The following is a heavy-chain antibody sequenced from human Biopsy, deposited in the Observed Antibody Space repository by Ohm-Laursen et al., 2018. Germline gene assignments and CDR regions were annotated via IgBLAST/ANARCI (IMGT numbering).Heavy chain of an antibody. CDR3: TRGGYYYDSPAYYYWFDP. CDR2: INAKTGDT. Sequence: ASVKVSCKASGYTFTGYHVHWVRQAPGQGLERMGWINAKTGDTNYAQKFQGRVTMTRDTSISTAYVDLSSLRSDDTAVYYCTRGGYYYDSPAYYYWFDPWGQGTLVTVSS. D-gene: IGHD3-22*01. CDR1: GYTFTGYH. J-gene: IGHJ5*02. V-gene: IGHV1-2*02.